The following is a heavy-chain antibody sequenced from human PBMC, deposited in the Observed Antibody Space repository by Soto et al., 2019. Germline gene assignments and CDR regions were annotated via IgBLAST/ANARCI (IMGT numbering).Heavy chain of an antibody. J-gene: IGHJ3*02. Sequence: GGSLRLSCAASGFTFSSYSMNWVRQAPGKGLEWVAVISYDGSNKYYADSVKGRFTISRDNSKNTLYLQMNSLRAEDTAVYYCASAGAFDIWGQGTMVTVSS. CDR1: GFTFSSYS. CDR3: ASAGAFDI. V-gene: IGHV3-30*03. CDR2: ISYDGSNK.